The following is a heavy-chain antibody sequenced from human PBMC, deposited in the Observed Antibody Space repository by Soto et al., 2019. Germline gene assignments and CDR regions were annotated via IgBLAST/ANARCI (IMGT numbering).Heavy chain of an antibody. Sequence: QVQLQESGPGLVKPSQTLSLTCTVSGGSISSGDYYWSWIRQPPGKGLEWIGYIYYSGSTYYNPSLKSQVTLSVDTSKKQLSLKLSSVTAADTAVYYCARIYGDLTTFYYYYGMDVWGQGTTVTVSS. V-gene: IGHV4-30-4*01. CDR1: GGSISSGDYY. D-gene: IGHD4-17*01. CDR2: IYYSGST. J-gene: IGHJ6*02. CDR3: ARIYGDLTTFYYYYGMDV.